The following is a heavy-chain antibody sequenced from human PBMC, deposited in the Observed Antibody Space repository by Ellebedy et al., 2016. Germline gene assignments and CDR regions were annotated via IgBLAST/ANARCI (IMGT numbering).Heavy chain of an antibody. CDR1: GLPFRMFF. J-gene: IGHJ4*02. CDR2: ISGDGGKT. Sequence: GGSLRLSXAPSGLPFRMFFMSWVRQTPGKGLEWVSTISGDGGKTYVADSVKGRFTISRDNSRNTVYLQMNSLGVDDTGVYYCRQGHYADYWGQGTLVTVSS. D-gene: IGHD3-16*01. CDR3: RQGHYADY. V-gene: IGHV3-23*01.